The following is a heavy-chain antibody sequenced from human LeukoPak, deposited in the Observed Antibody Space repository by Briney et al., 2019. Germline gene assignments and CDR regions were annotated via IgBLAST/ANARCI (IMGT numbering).Heavy chain of an antibody. J-gene: IGHJ4*02. CDR1: GFTFSNAW. Sequence: GGSLRLSCAASGFTFSNAWMSWVRQAPGKGLEWVGRIKSKTDGGTTDYATPVKGRFTISRDDSKNTLYLQMNSLKTEDTAVYYCTTSNSGYDYLFDYWGQGTLVTVSS. CDR2: IKSKTDGGTT. D-gene: IGHD5-12*01. V-gene: IGHV3-15*01. CDR3: TTSNSGYDYLFDY.